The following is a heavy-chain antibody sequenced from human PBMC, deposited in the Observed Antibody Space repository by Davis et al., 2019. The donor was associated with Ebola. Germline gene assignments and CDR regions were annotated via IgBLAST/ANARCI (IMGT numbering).Heavy chain of an antibody. CDR2: IYYSGST. D-gene: IGHD3-22*01. CDR3: ARGSPYDSSGYYLPFDI. Sequence: LRLSCAVSGGSISSGGYSWSWIRQPPGKGLEWIGYIYYSGSTYYNPSLKRRVTISVDTSKNQFSLKLSSVTAADTAVYYCARGSPYDSSGYYLPFDIWGQGTMVTVSS. J-gene: IGHJ3*02. CDR1: GGSISSGGYS. V-gene: IGHV4-30-4*07.